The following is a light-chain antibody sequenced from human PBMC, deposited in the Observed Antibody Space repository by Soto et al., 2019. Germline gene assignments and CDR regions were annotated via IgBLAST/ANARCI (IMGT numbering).Light chain of an antibody. CDR2: GAS. Sequence: EIVMTQSPATLSVSPGERATLSCRASQSVSSTLAWYQQKPGQAPRLLIYGASTRATGIPARFSGSGSGPEFTLTISCLKSEDFAVYYCNQYQNWSSTFGKGNNLEIK. CDR3: NQYQNWSST. J-gene: IGKJ2*02. V-gene: IGKV3-15*01. CDR1: QSVSST.